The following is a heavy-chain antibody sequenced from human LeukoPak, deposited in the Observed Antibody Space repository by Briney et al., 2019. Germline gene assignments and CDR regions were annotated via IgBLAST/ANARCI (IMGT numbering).Heavy chain of an antibody. D-gene: IGHD1-26*01. Sequence: GASVTLSLKASGYTFTSYYMHWVRQPPRQGLELMGIINPSGGSTSYAQELQGRVTMTRYTPTSTVYMELSSLGSEDTAVYYCARGPYSGSEPNHAFDIWGQGTMVTVSS. CDR1: GYTFTSYY. V-gene: IGHV1-46*01. J-gene: IGHJ3*02. CDR3: ARGPYSGSEPNHAFDI. CDR2: INPSGGST.